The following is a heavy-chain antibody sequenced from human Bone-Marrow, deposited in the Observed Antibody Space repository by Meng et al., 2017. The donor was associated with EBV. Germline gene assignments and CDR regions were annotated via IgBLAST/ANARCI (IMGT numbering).Heavy chain of an antibody. CDR1: GYTFASYD. J-gene: IGHJ5*02. CDR2: MNPNSGNT. CDR3: ARGKLRYFGFDP. Sequence: QVRLVQSGAEGKKPGASVKVSCKASGYTFASYDINWVRQATGQGLEWMGWMNPNSGNTGYAQKFQGRVTMTRNTSISTAYMELSSLRSEDTAVYYRARGKLRYFGFDPWGQGTLVTVSS. D-gene: IGHD3-9*01. V-gene: IGHV1-8*01.